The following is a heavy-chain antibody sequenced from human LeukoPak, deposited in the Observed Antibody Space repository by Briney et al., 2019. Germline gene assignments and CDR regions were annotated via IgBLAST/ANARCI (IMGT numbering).Heavy chain of an antibody. D-gene: IGHD6-19*01. CDR1: GGSFSGYY. CDR2: IYHSGST. J-gene: IGHJ4*02. CDR3: ARGRDAGYSSGWCDY. V-gene: IGHV4-34*01. Sequence: SETLSLTCAVYGGSFSGYYWSWIRQPPGKGLEWIGEIYHSGSTNYNPSLKSRVTISVDTSKNQFSLKLSSVTAADTAVYYCARGRDAGYSSGWCDYWGQGTLVTVSS.